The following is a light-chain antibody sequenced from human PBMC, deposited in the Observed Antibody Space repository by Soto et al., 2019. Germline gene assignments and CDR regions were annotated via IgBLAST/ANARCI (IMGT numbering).Light chain of an antibody. CDR2: EDS. Sequence: QSALTQPASVSGSPGQSITISCTGTSSDVGGYNYVSWYQQHPGKAPKLMIYEDSHRPSGVSNRFSGSKSGNTASLTISGLQAEDEADYYCSSYTSSSTTYVFGTGTKVTVL. CDR3: SSYTSSSTTYV. J-gene: IGLJ1*01. V-gene: IGLV2-14*01. CDR1: SSDVGGYNY.